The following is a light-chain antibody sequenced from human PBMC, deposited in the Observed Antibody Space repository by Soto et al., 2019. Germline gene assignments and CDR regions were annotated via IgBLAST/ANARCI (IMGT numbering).Light chain of an antibody. Sequence: EIVMTQSPDNLSVSLGQGATLSCRASQPISRNLAWYQQKPGQAPRLLIYGASTRATDIPGRFSGGGSGTEFTLTISSRQSEDFAIYFCQQYNTWPRTFGQGTKVDVK. CDR3: QQYNTWPRT. CDR1: QPISRN. CDR2: GAS. J-gene: IGKJ1*01. V-gene: IGKV3-15*01.